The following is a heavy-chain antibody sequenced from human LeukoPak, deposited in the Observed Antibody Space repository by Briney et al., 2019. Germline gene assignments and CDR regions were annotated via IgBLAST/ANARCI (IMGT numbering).Heavy chain of an antibody. J-gene: IGHJ4*02. CDR1: GGSISSGSYY. CDR3: ARSDSSGYGY. D-gene: IGHD3-22*01. V-gene: IGHV4-31*03. Sequence: SETLSLTCTVSGGSISSGSYYWSWIRQHPGKGLEWIGYIYYSGSTYYNPSLKSRVTISVDTSKNQFSLKLSSVTAADTAVYYCARSDSSGYGYWGQGTLVPVSS. CDR2: IYYSGST.